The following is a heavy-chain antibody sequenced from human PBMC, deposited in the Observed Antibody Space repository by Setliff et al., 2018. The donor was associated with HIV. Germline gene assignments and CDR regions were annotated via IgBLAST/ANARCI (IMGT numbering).Heavy chain of an antibody. CDR1: GFPFSSYY. V-gene: IGHV3-7*01. Sequence: PGGSLRLSCAASGFPFSSYYMGWVRQSAGKGLEWLANINQDGSEKKYVDSVKGRFILSRDNAKNSLYLQMNSLRAEDTAVYYCAARLNFDYWGQGTLVTVSS. D-gene: IGHD3-16*01. CDR2: INQDGSEK. CDR3: AARLNFDY. J-gene: IGHJ4*02.